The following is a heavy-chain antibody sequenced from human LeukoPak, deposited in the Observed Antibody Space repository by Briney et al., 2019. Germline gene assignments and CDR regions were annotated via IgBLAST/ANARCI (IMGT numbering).Heavy chain of an antibody. CDR3: ARAPTFGNYGRSFDY. CDR2: ISSSGNAI. D-gene: IGHD4-11*01. J-gene: IGHJ4*02. Sequence: GGSLRLSCAASGFTFSSYEMNWVRQAPGKGLELVSYISSSGNAIYYADSVKGRFTISRDNAKNSLYLQMNSLRAEDTAVYYCARAPTFGNYGRSFDYWGQGTTVTVSS. V-gene: IGHV3-48*03. CDR1: GFTFSSYE.